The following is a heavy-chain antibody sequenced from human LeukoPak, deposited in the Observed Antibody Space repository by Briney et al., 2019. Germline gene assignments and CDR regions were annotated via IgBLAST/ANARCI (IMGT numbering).Heavy chain of an antibody. Sequence: PSETLSLTCAVSGYSISSGYYWGWIRQPPGKGLEWIGSINHSGSTYYNPSLQSRVTISVDTSKNQCSLKLTSVTAADTAVYYCARSIYCSGGTCALWYFDLWGRGTLVTVPS. J-gene: IGHJ2*01. CDR1: GYSISSGYY. CDR3: ARSIYCSGGTCALWYFDL. D-gene: IGHD2-15*01. V-gene: IGHV4-38-2*01. CDR2: INHSGST.